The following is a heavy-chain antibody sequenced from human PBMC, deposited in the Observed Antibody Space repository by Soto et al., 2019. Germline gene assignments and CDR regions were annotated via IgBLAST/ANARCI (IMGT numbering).Heavy chain of an antibody. Sequence: ASVKVSCKVSGYTLTELYMHWVRQAPGKGLEWMGGFDPEDGETIYAQKFQGRVTMTEDTSTDTAYMELSSLRSEDTAVYYCATDLRMVRGVITPFDYWGQGTLVTVSS. CDR1: GYTLTELY. J-gene: IGHJ4*02. CDR2: FDPEDGET. V-gene: IGHV1-24*01. D-gene: IGHD3-10*01. CDR3: ATDLRMVRGVITPFDY.